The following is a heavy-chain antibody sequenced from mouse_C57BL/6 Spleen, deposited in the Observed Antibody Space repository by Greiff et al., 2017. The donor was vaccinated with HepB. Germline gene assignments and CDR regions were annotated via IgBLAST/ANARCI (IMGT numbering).Heavy chain of an antibody. CDR3: VREGLYYGSSSFDY. J-gene: IGHJ2*01. CDR2: IRSKSSNYAT. CDR1: GFTFNTYA. D-gene: IGHD1-1*01. V-gene: IGHV10-3*01. Sequence: EVMLVESGGGLVQPKGSLKLSCAASGFTFNTYAMHWVRQAPGKGLEWVARIRSKSSNYATYYADSVKDRFTISRDDSQSMLYLQMNNLKTEDTAMYYCVREGLYYGSSSFDYWGQGTTLTVSS.